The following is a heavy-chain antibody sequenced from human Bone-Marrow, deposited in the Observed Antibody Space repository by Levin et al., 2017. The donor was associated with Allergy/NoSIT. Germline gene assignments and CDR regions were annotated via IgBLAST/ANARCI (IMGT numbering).Heavy chain of an antibody. CDR2: IYYDGSA. J-gene: IGHJ6*02. CDR1: GGSISDDSYY. Sequence: SETLSLTCTVSGGSISDDSYYWAWVRQPPGKGLEWVGSIYYDGSAYYNPSLKTRLTISVDTSKNQFSLRVNSVTAADTAVYYCAGEPNSPYYYHYGLDVWGPGTTITVSS. V-gene: IGHV4-39*07. D-gene: IGHD2/OR15-2a*01. CDR3: AGEPNSPYYYHYGLDV.